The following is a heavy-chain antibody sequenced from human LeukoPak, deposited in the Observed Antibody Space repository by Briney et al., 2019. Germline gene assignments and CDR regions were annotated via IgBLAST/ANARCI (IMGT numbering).Heavy chain of an antibody. CDR3: ARGISHSSGSIDY. D-gene: IGHD6-19*01. CDR1: DDSITMYY. CDR2: IHYTGST. Sequence: PSETLSLTCSVSDDSITMYYWTWIRQPPGKGLECIGYIHYTGSTNYNPSLTSRVTISVETSKNQFSLKLNSVTAADTAVYYCARGISHSSGSIDYWGRGTLVTVSS. J-gene: IGHJ4*02. V-gene: IGHV4-59*12.